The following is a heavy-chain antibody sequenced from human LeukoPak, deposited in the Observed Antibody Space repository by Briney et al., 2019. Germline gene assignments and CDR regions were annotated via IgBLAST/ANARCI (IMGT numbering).Heavy chain of an antibody. CDR2: ISYSGSP. Sequence: SQTLSLTCPVSGGSVSSGAHYWSWIRQSPGKGLEWTGYISYSGSPYYNPSLKSRLTISVDTSKNQFSLRLSSVTAADTAMYYCASQTTVVLAFDLWGRGTLVTVSS. J-gene: IGHJ2*01. V-gene: IGHV4-31*03. CDR1: GGSVSSGAHY. D-gene: IGHD4-23*01. CDR3: ASQTTVVLAFDL.